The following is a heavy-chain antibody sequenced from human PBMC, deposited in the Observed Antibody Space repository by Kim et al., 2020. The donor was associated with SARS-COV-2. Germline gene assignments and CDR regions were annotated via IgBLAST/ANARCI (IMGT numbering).Heavy chain of an antibody. CDR2: ISSVGNA. J-gene: IGHJ4*02. CDR3: AGGGLGTRGGIDY. Sequence: GGSLRLSCAASGFTVSSYAMTWVRQAPGKGLEWVSSISSVGNAYYAYSLRGLFTISRDNSKNTLYLQMNSLRADDTAVYYCAGGGLGTRGGIDYWGQGTLVSVSS. D-gene: IGHD7-27*01. V-gene: IGHV3-23*01. CDR1: GFTVSSYA.